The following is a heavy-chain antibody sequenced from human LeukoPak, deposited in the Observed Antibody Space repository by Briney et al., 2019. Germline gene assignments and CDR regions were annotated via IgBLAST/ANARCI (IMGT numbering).Heavy chain of an antibody. J-gene: IGHJ6*02. V-gene: IGHV1-2*02. CDR1: GYTFTGYY. D-gene: IGHD2/OR15-2a*01. CDR2: INPNSGGT. Sequence: EASVKVSCKASGYTFTGYYMHWVRQAPGQGLEWMGWINPNSGGTNYAQKFQGRVTMTRDTSISTAYMELSRLRSDDTAVYYCARGFTSYYYYGMDVWGQGTTVTVSS. CDR3: ARGFTSYYYYGMDV.